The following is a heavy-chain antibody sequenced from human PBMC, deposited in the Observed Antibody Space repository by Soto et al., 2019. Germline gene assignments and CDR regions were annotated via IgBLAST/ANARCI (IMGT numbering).Heavy chain of an antibody. V-gene: IGHV1-2*04. CDR1: GYTFTGYY. Sequence: QVRLVQSGAEVKKPGASVKVSCKASGYTFTGYYMHWVRQAPGQGLEWMGWINPNSGGTNYAQKFQGWVTMTRDTSISTAYMELSRLRSDDTAVYCWARDGNVLRYFEWLFYMDVWGQGTTVTVSS. D-gene: IGHD3-9*01. CDR3: ARDGNVLRYFEWLFYMDV. J-gene: IGHJ6*02. CDR2: INPNSGGT.